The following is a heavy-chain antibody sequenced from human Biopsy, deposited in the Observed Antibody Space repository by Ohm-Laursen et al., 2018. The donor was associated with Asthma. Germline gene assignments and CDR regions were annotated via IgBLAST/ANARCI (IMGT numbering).Heavy chain of an antibody. J-gene: IGHJ6*02. D-gene: IGHD3-10*01. CDR3: ARAVDYSHYYGIDV. V-gene: IGHV1-18*01. CDR2: ISVYNGNT. CDR1: GYTFNSAG. Sequence: ASVKVSCRTSGYTFNSAGITWVRQAPGQGLEWMGWISVYNGNTKVAQKLQDRVTMITDTSTSTAYMELRSLRSDDAAVYFCARAVDYSHYYGIDVWGQGTTVTVS.